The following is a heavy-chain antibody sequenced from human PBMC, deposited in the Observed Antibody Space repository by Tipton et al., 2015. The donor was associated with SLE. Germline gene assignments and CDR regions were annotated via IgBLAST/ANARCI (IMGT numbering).Heavy chain of an antibody. Sequence: SLRLSCAASGFTFSGYGMHWVRQAPGKGLEWVAVIWYDGSKKYYTDSVKGRFTISRDNSKNTLFLQMNGLRPEDAAVYYCAKDHESPRQPVVVGGATPGENWFDPWGQGTLVTVSS. CDR2: IWYDGSKK. CDR3: AKDHESPRQPVVVGGATPGENWFDP. J-gene: IGHJ5*02. CDR1: GFTFSGYG. D-gene: IGHD2-15*01. V-gene: IGHV3-33*06.